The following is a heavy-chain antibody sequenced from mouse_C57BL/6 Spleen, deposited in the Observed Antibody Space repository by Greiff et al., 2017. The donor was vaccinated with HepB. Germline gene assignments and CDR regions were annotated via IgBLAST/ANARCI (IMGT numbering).Heavy chain of an antibody. CDR2: IYPGDGDT. V-gene: IGHV1-82*01. CDR1: GYAFSSSW. Sequence: VQPQQSGPELVKPGASVKISCKASGYAFSSSWMNWVKQRPGKGLEWIGRIYPGDGDTNYNGKFKGKATLTADKSSSTAYMQLSSLTSEDSAVYFCARDDGYPYYAMDYWGQGTSVTVSS. CDR3: ARDDGYPYYAMDY. D-gene: IGHD2-3*01. J-gene: IGHJ4*01.